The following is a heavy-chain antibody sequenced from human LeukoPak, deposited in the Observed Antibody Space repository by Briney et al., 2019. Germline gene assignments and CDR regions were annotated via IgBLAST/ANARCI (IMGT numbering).Heavy chain of an antibody. CDR2: ISSSGSTI. CDR3: ARDHSYGDYGYYFDY. J-gene: IGHJ4*02. Sequence: GGSLRLSCAASGFTFSDYYMSWIRQAPGKGLEWVSYISSSGSTIYYADSVKGRFTISRDNAKNSLYLQMNGLRAEDTAVYYCARDHSYGDYGYYFDYWGQGTLVTVSS. D-gene: IGHD4-17*01. CDR1: GFTFSDYY. V-gene: IGHV3-11*01.